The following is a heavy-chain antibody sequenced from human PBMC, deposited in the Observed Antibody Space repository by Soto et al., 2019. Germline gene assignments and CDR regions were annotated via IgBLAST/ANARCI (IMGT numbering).Heavy chain of an antibody. CDR1: VFTFSSHA. V-gene: IGHV3-23*01. Sequence: PGGSLKLSLAASVFTFSSHAMAWLRQAPGTEPEWAAFVEGSRADASYAASVTCRFTISRDDSENSLYLHMSSLRAEDMGRYFCAKEIFAAAYAETSAFDLWGQGTLVTVSS. D-gene: IGHD2-8*01. CDR3: AKEIFAAAYAETSAFDL. J-gene: IGHJ4*02. CDR2: VEGSRADA.